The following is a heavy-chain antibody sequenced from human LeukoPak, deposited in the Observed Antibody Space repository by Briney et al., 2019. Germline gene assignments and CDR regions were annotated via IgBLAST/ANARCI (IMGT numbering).Heavy chain of an antibody. CDR2: VHQSGVT. CDR3: AENGPWSLKY. D-gene: IGHD2-15*01. CDR1: GGFISNINW. V-gene: IGHV4-4*02. Sequence: PSETLSLTCAVSGGFISNINWWSWVRQPPGRGLEWIGEVHQSGVTNYNPSLKSRVTISLDKSNNQFSLKLNSVTAADTAVYFCAENGPWSLKYWGQGTLVTASS. J-gene: IGHJ4*02.